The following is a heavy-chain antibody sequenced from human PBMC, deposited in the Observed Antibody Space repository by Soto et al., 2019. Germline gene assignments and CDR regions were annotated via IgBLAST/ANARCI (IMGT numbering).Heavy chain of an antibody. J-gene: IGHJ4*02. CDR1: GFTFSSYA. V-gene: IGHV3-30-3*01. D-gene: IGHD6-13*01. CDR3: ARDPNELVLEAREFDY. CDR2: ISYDGSNK. Sequence: PGGSLRLSCAASGFTFSSYAMHWVRQAPGKGLEWVAVISYDGSNKYYADSVKGRFTISRDNSKNTLYLQMNSLRAEDTAVYYCARDPNELVLEAREFDYWGQGTLVTVSS.